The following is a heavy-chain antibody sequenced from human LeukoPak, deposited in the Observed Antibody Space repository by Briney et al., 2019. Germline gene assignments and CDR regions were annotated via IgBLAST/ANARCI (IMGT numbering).Heavy chain of an antibody. CDR2: LSDSGGST. CDR1: GFTFSSYA. D-gene: IGHD1-14*01. V-gene: IGHV3-23*01. Sequence: GGSLRLSCAASGFTFSSYAMSWVRQAPGKGLEWVSALSDSGGSTYYANSVKGRFTISRDNSKNTLYLQMNSLRAEDTAVYYCARSAEQPEYYFDYWGQGTLVTVSS. CDR3: ARSAEQPEYYFDY. J-gene: IGHJ4*02.